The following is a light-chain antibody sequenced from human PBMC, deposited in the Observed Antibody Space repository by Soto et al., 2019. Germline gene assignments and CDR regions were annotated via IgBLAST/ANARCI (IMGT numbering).Light chain of an antibody. CDR1: QSVSSN. V-gene: IGKV3-20*01. J-gene: IGKJ1*01. CDR2: GAS. Sequence: EIVMPQSPATLSVSPGERATLSFRASQSVSSNLAWYQQKPGQAPRLLIYGASNRATGIPDRFSGSGSGTDFTLTISRLEPEDFAVYYCQQYGSSGTFGQGTKV. CDR3: QQYGSSGT.